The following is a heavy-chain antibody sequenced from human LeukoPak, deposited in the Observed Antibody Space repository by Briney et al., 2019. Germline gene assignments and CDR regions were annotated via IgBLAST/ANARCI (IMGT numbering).Heavy chain of an antibody. D-gene: IGHD3-22*01. Sequence: SETLSLTCTVSGGSISRSSYYWSWMRQPPGKGLEWMGYMYHSGNTNYNPSLKSRVTMSVDTSKNQFSLKLSSVTAADTAVYYCARDHYYYDSSGPNGAGMDVWGQGTLVTVSS. CDR3: ARDHYYYDSSGPNGAGMDV. CDR2: MYHSGNT. V-gene: IGHV4-61*01. J-gene: IGHJ4*02. CDR1: GGSISRSSYY.